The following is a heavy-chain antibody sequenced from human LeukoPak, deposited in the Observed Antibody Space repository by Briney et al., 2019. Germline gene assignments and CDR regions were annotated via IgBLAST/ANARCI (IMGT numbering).Heavy chain of an antibody. CDR3: ARGSDTAAGLY. V-gene: IGHV3-21*01. Sequence: GGSLRLSCAASGFTFSSYSMNWVRQAPGKGLEWVSSISSSGTYIYYADSVKGRFTISRDNAKNSLYLQMNSLRAEDTAVYHCARGSDTAAGLYWGQGTLVTVSS. CDR1: GFTFSSYS. J-gene: IGHJ4*02. D-gene: IGHD6-13*01. CDR2: ISSSGTYI.